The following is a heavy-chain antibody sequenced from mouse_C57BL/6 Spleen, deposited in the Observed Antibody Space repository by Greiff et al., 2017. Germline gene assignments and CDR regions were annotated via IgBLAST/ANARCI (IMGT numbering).Heavy chain of an antibody. CDR2: IDPSDSYT. D-gene: IGHD4-1*01. CDR3: AKINWADY. J-gene: IGHJ2*01. CDR1: GYTFTSYW. Sequence: QVQLQQPGAELVRPGTSVKLSCKASGYTFTSYWMHWVKQRPGQGLEWIGVIDPSDSYTNYNQKFKGKATVTVDTSSSTAYMQLSSLTSEDSAVYYCAKINWADYWGQGTTLTVSS. V-gene: IGHV1-59*01.